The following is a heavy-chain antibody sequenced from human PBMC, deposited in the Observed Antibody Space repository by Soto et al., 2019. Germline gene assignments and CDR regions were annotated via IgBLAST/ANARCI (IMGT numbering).Heavy chain of an antibody. V-gene: IGHV1-69*06. J-gene: IGHJ4*02. CDR1: GGTFNNYA. CDR3: ARWSGLSCGTAVCFNKPFDY. CDR2: IILISGTT. Sequence: QVQLVQSGSEVKRPESSMKVSCKPSGGTFNNYAINWVQQAPGQGLEWIGAIILISGTTKYVQKCHGRVTITADKSTGTVYMDLSSLRSEDTAVYYCARWSGLSCGTAVCFNKPFDYWGKGTLVTVSS. D-gene: IGHD3-3*01.